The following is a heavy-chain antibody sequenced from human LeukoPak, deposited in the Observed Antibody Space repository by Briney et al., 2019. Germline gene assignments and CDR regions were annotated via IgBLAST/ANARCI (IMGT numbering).Heavy chain of an antibody. CDR2: ISYDGSNK. CDR1: GFTFSSYG. CDR3: AKDVQLWIFDY. Sequence: GGSPRLSCAASGFTFSSYGMHWVRQAPGKGPEWVAVISYDGSNKYYADSVKGRFTISRDNSKNTLYLQMNSLRAEDTAVYYCAKDVQLWIFDYCGQGTLVTVSS. D-gene: IGHD5-18*01. J-gene: IGHJ4*02. V-gene: IGHV3-30*18.